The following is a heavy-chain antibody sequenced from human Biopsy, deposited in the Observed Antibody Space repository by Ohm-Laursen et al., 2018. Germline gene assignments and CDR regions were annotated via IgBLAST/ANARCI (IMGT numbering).Heavy chain of an antibody. CDR2: IYSSGST. CDR1: GGSLSSYY. CDR3: ARWTPEYDSSRYYLDAFDI. J-gene: IGHJ3*02. D-gene: IGHD3-22*01. V-gene: IGHV4-4*07. Sequence: SETLSLTCTASGGSLSSYYWSWIRQPAGKGLEWIGRIYSSGSTNYNPSLKSRVTLPMDTSKRQFSLKLSFVTAADTAVYYCARWTPEYDSSRYYLDAFDIWGQGTKVTVSS.